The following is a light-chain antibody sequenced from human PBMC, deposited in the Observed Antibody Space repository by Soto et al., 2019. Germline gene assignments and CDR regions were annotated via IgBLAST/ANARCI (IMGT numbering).Light chain of an antibody. CDR3: NSYTSSDTFCV. CDR2: EVS. CDR1: SSDIGGYDY. J-gene: IGLJ1*01. Sequence: QSALTQPASVSGSPGQSITISCTGTSSDIGGYDYVSWYQHHPGKAPKVLIYEVSNRPSGVSNRFSGSKSGNTASLTISGLQPEDEADYYCNSYTSSDTFCVFGTGTKLTVL. V-gene: IGLV2-14*01.